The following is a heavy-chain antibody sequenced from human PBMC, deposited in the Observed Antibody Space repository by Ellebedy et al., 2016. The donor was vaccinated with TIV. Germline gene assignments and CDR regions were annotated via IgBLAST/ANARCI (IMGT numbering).Heavy chain of an antibody. D-gene: IGHD3-22*01. Sequence: ASVKVSCKASGYTFSNYYMHWVRQAPGQGLEWMGILHRGGDKTTYAQKFQGRVTMTRDTSTSTVYMELSSLRSEDTAVYYCARDSTSDYYDSSGYPSPDYWGQGTRVTVSS. CDR1: GYTFSNYY. V-gene: IGHV1-46*01. CDR2: LHRGGDKT. J-gene: IGHJ4*02. CDR3: ARDSTSDYYDSSGYPSPDY.